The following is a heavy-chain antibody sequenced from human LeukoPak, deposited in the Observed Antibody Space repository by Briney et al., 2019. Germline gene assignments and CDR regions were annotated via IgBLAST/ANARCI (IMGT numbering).Heavy chain of an antibody. D-gene: IGHD5-12*01. V-gene: IGHV3-33*01. CDR2: IWYDGNNK. Sequence: GGSLRLSCAASGFTFSSYGMHWVRQAPGKGLEWVALIWYDGNNKYYADSVKGRFTISRDNSKDTLYLQMNSLRAEDTAVYYCARNENSGWGYFDYWGQGTMVTVSS. J-gene: IGHJ4*02. CDR3: ARNENSGWGYFDY. CDR1: GFTFSSYG.